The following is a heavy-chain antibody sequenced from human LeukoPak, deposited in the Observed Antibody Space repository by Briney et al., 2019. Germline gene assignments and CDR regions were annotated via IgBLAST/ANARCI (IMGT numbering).Heavy chain of an antibody. CDR2: IYPDDSDT. CDR1: GYSFTTYW. CDR3: AKQVNYGYFDY. V-gene: IGHV5-51*01. J-gene: IGHJ4*02. D-gene: IGHD4-17*01. Sequence: GESLKISCKASGYSFTTYWIGWVRQMPGKGLEWVGIIYPDDSDTRYSPSFQGQVTISADKSISTAYLQWSSLKASDTAMYYCAKQVNYGYFDYWGQGTPVTVSS.